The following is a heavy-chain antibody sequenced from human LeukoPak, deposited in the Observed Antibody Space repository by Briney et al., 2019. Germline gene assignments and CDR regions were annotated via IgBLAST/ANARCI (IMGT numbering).Heavy chain of an antibody. J-gene: IGHJ4*02. CDR1: GGSISSDKW. V-gene: IGHV4-4*02. CDR2: IHHSGST. Sequence: PSGTLSLTCVVSGGSISSDKWWSWVRQPPGKGLEWIGEIHHSGSTNYNPSLKSRVTISIDKSKNQFSLKLSSVTAADTAVYYCASKLTAVAGYFDCWGQGTLVTVSS. CDR3: ASKLTAVAGYFDC. D-gene: IGHD6-19*01.